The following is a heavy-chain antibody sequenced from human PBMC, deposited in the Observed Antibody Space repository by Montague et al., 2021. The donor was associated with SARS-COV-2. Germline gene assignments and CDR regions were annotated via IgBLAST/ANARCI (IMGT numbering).Heavy chain of an antibody. D-gene: IGHD6-6*01. J-gene: IGHJ4*02. CDR1: GVSITSGRYY. V-gene: IGHV4-39*01. CDR2: IYYIGNT. CDR3: ARHVHSWLEYSSSPYYFDY. Sequence: SETLSLTCTVSGVSITSGRYYWSWIRQHPGKGLEWIGNIYYIGNTNYNPSLESRVTISVDTSKNQFSLKLSSVTAADTAVYYCARHVHSWLEYSSSPYYFDYWGQGTLVTVSS.